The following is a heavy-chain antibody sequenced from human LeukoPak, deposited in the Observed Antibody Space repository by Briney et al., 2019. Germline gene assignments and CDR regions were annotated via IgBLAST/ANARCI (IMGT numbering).Heavy chain of an antibody. Sequence: SETLSLTCSVSGFSIKSGYYWGWIRQPPGKGLEWIGEINHSGSTNYNPSLKSRVTISVDTSKNQFSLKLSSVTAADTAVYYCARVGRLGVYYWGQGTLVTVSS. CDR2: INHSGST. J-gene: IGHJ4*02. CDR1: GFSIKSGYY. D-gene: IGHD3-16*01. CDR3: ARVGRLGVYY. V-gene: IGHV4-34*01.